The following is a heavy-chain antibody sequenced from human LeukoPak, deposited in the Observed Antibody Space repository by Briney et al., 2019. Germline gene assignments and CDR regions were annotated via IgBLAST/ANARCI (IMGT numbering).Heavy chain of an antibody. CDR1: GGSISSSVYF. CDR3: FLSLTRKFDY. V-gene: IGHV4-39*07. Sequence: TSETLSLTCTVSGGSISSSVYFWHWIRQPPGKGLEWIGTINYSDNIYYNPSLKSRVTISVDTSKNQFSLKLTSLTAADTAKYYCFLSLTRKFDYWGQGTLVTVSS. D-gene: IGHD4-11*01. J-gene: IGHJ4*02. CDR2: INYSDNI.